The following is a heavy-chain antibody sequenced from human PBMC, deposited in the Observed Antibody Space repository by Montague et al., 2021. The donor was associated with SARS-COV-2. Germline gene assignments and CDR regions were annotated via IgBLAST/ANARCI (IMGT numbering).Heavy chain of an antibody. D-gene: IGHD2-8*02. CDR3: ARDEYNRYWYNS. CDR2: NNYSGST. J-gene: IGHJ4*02. Sequence: SETLSLTCTVSGGSISSSSYDWGWIRQPPGKGLDWIVSNNYSGSTHYXPSLKTRVTTSVDPSKNQFSLKLTSVTAADTAVYYCARDEYNRYWYNSWGQGALVTVSS. CDR1: GGSISSSSYD. V-gene: IGHV4-39*07.